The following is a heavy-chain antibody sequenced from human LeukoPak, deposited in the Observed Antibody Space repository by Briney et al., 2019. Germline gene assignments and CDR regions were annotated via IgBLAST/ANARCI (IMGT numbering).Heavy chain of an antibody. J-gene: IGHJ5*02. Sequence: PSETLSLTCAVYGGSFSGYYWSWIRQPPGKGLEWIGEINHSGSTNYNPSLKSRVTISVDTSKNQFSLKLSSVTAADTAVYYCARGRSYSNYRIGGFDPWGQGTRVTVSS. CDR1: GGSFSGYY. D-gene: IGHD4-11*01. V-gene: IGHV4-34*01. CDR3: ARGRSYSNYRIGGFDP. CDR2: INHSGST.